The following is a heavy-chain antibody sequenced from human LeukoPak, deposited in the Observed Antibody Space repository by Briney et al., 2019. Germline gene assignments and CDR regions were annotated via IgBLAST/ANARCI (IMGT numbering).Heavy chain of an antibody. Sequence: SETLSLTCAVYGGSFSGYYWSWIRQPPGKGLEWIGEINHSGSTNYNPSLKSRVTISVDTSKNQFSLKLSSVTAADTALYYCAKRRLSSSWYYFDYWGQGTLVTVSS. CDR3: AKRRLSSSWYYFDY. J-gene: IGHJ4*02. CDR2: INHSGST. CDR1: GGSFSGYY. D-gene: IGHD6-13*01. V-gene: IGHV4-34*01.